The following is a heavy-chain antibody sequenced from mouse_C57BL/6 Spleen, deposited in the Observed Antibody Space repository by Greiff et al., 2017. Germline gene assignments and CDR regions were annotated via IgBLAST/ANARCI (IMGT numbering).Heavy chain of an antibody. Sequence: EVKVEESGPELVKPGDSVKISCKTSGYSFTGYFMNWVMQSHGKSLEWIGRINPYNGDTFYNQKFKGKATLTVDKSSSTAHMELRSLTSEDSAVYYCARYDGYPLYYFDYWGQGTTLTGSS. D-gene: IGHD2-2*01. CDR3: ARYDGYPLYYFDY. CDR1: GYSFTGYF. J-gene: IGHJ2*01. V-gene: IGHV1-20*01. CDR2: INPYNGDT.